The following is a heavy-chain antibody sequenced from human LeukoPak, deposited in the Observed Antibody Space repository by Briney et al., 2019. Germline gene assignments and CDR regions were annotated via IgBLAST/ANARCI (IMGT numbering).Heavy chain of an antibody. CDR2: TYYRSKWYN. Sequence: PSQTLSLTCAISGDSVSSNSAAWNWIRHCPSRGLEWMGRTYYRSKWYNDYAVSVKRRITINPDTSKNQFSLQLNSVTPEDTAVYYCASQVFVAGTAMGHYPFDYWGQGTLVTVSS. CDR1: GDSVSSNSAA. V-gene: IGHV6-1*01. CDR3: ASQVFVAGTAMGHYPFDY. D-gene: IGHD6-19*01. J-gene: IGHJ4*02.